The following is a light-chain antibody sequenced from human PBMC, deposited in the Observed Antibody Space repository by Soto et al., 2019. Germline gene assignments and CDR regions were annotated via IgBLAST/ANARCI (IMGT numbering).Light chain of an antibody. V-gene: IGKV3-15*01. J-gene: IGKJ1*01. CDR2: GAS. CDR3: QQYNTWLWT. Sequence: EVVMTQSPATLSVSPGERATLSCRASQSVNANLAWYQQKPGQAPRLLIHGASNRASGIPARFSGSGFGTELILTNSSLQSEDFEVYYCQQYNTWLWTFGQGTKVEI. CDR1: QSVNAN.